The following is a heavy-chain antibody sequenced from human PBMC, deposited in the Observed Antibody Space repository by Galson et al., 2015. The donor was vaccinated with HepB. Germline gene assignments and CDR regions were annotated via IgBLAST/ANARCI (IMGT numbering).Heavy chain of an antibody. CDR2: IRYDGVYK. D-gene: IGHD6-19*01. CDR3: APEHSGSSGWGRDYFEH. CDR1: GFTFSSSA. Sequence: SLRLSCAASGFTFSSSAMHWVRQAPGKGLEWLSFIRYDGVYKYYADSVKGRFTISRDNSKNTLYLHMNSLRPDDTAVYYCAPEHSGSSGWGRDYFEHRGQGTLVTVSS. J-gene: IGHJ4*02. V-gene: IGHV3-30*02.